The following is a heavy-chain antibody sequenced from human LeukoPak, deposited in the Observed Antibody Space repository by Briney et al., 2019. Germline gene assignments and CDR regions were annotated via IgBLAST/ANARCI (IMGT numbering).Heavy chain of an antibody. CDR3: ARDRYYDIRGRLDP. V-gene: IGHV3-30-3*01. D-gene: IGHD3-10*02. CDR2: ISSDGNNK. CDR1: GFTFSTYA. Sequence: GGSLRLSCAASGFTFSTYAMHWVRQAPVKGLEGVAIISSDGNNKYYAESVKGRFTISRDNSNNTLSLQMNDLRAEDTAVYYCARDRYYDIRGRLDPWGQGTLVTVSS. J-gene: IGHJ5*02.